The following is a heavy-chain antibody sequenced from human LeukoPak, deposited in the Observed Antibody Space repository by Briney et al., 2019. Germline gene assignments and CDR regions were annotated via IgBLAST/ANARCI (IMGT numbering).Heavy chain of an antibody. CDR3: AKILPAAIGDY. Sequence: PGGSLRLSCAASGFTFSSYGMHWVRQAPGKGLEWVAVISYAGNNKYYADSVKGRFTISRDNSKNTLFLQMNSLRAEDTAVYYCAKILPAAIGDYWGQGTLVTVSS. J-gene: IGHJ4*02. D-gene: IGHD2-2*02. CDR2: ISYAGNNK. V-gene: IGHV3-30*18. CDR1: GFTFSSYG.